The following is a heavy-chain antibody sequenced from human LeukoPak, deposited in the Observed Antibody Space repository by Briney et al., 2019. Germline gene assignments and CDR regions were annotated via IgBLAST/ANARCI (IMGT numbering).Heavy chain of an antibody. CDR1: GFTFSSYG. CDR2: LSYDGSNK. CDR3: AKVDDSSGYLLYYYYYGMDV. Sequence: QSGGSLRLSCAASGFTFSSYGMHWVRQAPGKGLEWVAVLSYDGSNKYYADSVKGRFTISRDNSKNTLYLQMNSLRAEDTAVYYCAKVDDSSGYLLYYYYYGMDVWGQGTTVTVSS. J-gene: IGHJ6*02. D-gene: IGHD3-22*01. V-gene: IGHV3-30*18.